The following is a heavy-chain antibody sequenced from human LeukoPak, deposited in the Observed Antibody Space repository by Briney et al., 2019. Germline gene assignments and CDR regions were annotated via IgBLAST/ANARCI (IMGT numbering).Heavy chain of an antibody. CDR3: AREFTGYSSSVGYYGMDV. V-gene: IGHV1-69*13. D-gene: IGHD6-13*01. CDR2: IIPIFGTA. CDR1: GGTFSSYA. J-gene: IGHJ6*02. Sequence: SVNVSCKASGGTFSSYAISWVRQAPGQGLEWMGGIIPIFGTANYAQKFQGRVTITADESTSTAYMELSSLRSEDTAVYYCAREFTGYSSSVGYYGMDVWGQGTTVTVSS.